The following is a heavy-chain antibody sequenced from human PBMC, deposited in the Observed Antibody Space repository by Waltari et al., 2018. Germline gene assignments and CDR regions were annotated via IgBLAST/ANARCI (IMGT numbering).Heavy chain of an antibody. CDR3: ASDVHRGRYGWFDP. CDR2: IKSDGSAT. D-gene: IGHD1-26*01. V-gene: IGHV3-74*01. CDR1: GFPFSTFS. Sequence: EVQLVESGGGLVHPGGSLRLSCEASGFPFSTFSVSWVRQFPGKGLVWVSRIKSDGSATSYADSVKGRFTISRDNAKNTVYLQMNSLRVEDTAVYHCASDVHRGRYGWFDPWGQGTLVTVSS. J-gene: IGHJ5*02.